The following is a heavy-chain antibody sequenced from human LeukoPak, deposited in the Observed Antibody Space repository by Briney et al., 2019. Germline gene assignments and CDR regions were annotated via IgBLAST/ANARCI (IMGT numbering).Heavy chain of an antibody. V-gene: IGHV1-46*01. J-gene: IGHJ4*02. D-gene: IGHD6-19*01. Sequence: GASVKVSRKASGYTFTSYYIHWVRQAPGQGLEWMATINPSGGSPSYAQKFQGRVTMTRDTSTSTVYMELSSLTSEDTAVYYCARGGGFTSGWYRIDYWGQGTLVTVSS. CDR1: GYTFTSYY. CDR2: INPSGGSP. CDR3: ARGGGFTSGWYRIDY.